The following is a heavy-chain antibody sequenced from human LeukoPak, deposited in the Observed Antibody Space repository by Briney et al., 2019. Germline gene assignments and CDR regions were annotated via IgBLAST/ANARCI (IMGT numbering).Heavy chain of an antibody. Sequence: ASVKVSCKASGYTFTSYGISWVRQAPGQGLEWMGWISAYNGNTNYAQKLQGRVTMTTDTSTSTAYMELRSLRSDDTAVYYCARAQNTYYYDSSGYATFDYWGQGTLVTVSS. V-gene: IGHV1-18*01. J-gene: IGHJ4*02. CDR3: ARAQNTYYYDSSGYATFDY. D-gene: IGHD3-22*01. CDR2: ISAYNGNT. CDR1: GYTFTSYG.